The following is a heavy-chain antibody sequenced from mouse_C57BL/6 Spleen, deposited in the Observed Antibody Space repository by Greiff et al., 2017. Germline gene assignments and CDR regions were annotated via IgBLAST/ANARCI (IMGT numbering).Heavy chain of an antibody. V-gene: IGHV5-6*01. CDR1: GFTFSSYG. D-gene: IGHD1-1*01. Sequence: EVKLVESGGDLVKPGGSLKLSCAASGFTFSSYGMSWVRQTPDKRLEWVATISSGGSYTYYPDSVKGRFTISRDNAKNTLYLQMSSLKSEDTAMYYCARHEDYGSSYHYFDYWGQGTTLTVSS. J-gene: IGHJ2*01. CDR2: ISSGGSYT. CDR3: ARHEDYGSSYHYFDY.